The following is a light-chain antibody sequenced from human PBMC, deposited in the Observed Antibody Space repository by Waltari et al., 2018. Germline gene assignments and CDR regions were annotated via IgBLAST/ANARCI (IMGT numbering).Light chain of an antibody. CDR3: YSTDRTGNHVV. Sequence: YQPKSGQTPVLIIYHDNTRPAGIPERFSGSSSATIATFTISGAQVEDESDYSCYSTDRTGNHVVFGERTKLTVL. CDR2: HDN. J-gene: IGLJ2*01. V-gene: IGLV3-10*01.